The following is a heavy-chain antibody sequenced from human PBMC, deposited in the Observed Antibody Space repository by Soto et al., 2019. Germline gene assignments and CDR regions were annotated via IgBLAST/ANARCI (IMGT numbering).Heavy chain of an antibody. CDR3: ARDKDRLQLGGNYYYAVDV. J-gene: IGHJ6*02. CDR2: IIPIFRTP. V-gene: IGHV1-69*05. CDR1: GGTFSNSA. Sequence: QVQLVQSGAEVKKPGSSVKVSCKASGGTFSNSAISWVRQAPGQGLEWMGGIIPIFRTPDYAQKFQGRVTXTXDXXTSTAYMELSSLRSEDTAIYYWARDKDRLQLGGNYYYAVDVWGQGTTVTVSS. D-gene: IGHD5-12*01.